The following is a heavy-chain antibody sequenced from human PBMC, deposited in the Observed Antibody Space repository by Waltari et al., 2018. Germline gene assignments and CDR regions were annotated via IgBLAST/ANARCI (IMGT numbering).Heavy chain of an antibody. CDR3: ARDGISVAGPWNWFDP. V-gene: IGHV1-2*06. CDR1: GYTFTDFY. Sequence: QVQLLQSGAEVRKPGASVRVSCKASGYTFTDFYIHWLRQAPGQGPEWMGQINPNTGATTYAQRFRGRVTLSTDTSISTAYMELSGLRSDDSAVYYCARDGISVAGPWNWFDPWGQGTLVTVSS. D-gene: IGHD6-19*01. CDR2: INPNTGAT. J-gene: IGHJ5*02.